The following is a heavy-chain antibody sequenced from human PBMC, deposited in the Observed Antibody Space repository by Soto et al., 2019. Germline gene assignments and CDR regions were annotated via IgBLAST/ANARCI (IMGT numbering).Heavy chain of an antibody. CDR3: ARDEDDLEYCSGGSCYYYGMDV. Sequence: ASVKVSCKASGYTFTSYYMHWVRQAPGQGLEWMGIINPSGGSTSYAQKFQGRVTMTRDTSTSTVYMELSSLRSGDTAVYYCARDEDDLEYCSGGSCYYYGMDVWGQGTTVTVSS. J-gene: IGHJ6*02. CDR1: GYTFTSYY. D-gene: IGHD2-15*01. CDR2: INPSGGST. V-gene: IGHV1-46*01.